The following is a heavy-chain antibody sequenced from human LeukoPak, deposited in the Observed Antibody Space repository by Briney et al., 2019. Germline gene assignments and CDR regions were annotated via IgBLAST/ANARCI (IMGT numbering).Heavy chain of an antibody. D-gene: IGHD3-22*01. J-gene: IGHJ4*02. Sequence: GGSLRLSCAASGFTFSSYWMHWVRQAPGKGLVWVSRINSDGSSTSYADSVKGRFTISRDNSKNTLYLQMNSLRAEDTAVYYCAKDSQYYDSSGYYYFDYWGQGTLVTVSS. V-gene: IGHV3-74*01. CDR2: INSDGSST. CDR3: AKDSQYYDSSGYYYFDY. CDR1: GFTFSSYW.